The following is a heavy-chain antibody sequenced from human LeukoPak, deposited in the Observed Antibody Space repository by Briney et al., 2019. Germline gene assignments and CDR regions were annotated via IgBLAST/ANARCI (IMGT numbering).Heavy chain of an antibody. V-gene: IGHV3-23*01. D-gene: IGHD3-22*01. CDR3: ARPAGSHYYDSSGYYFDY. CDR1: GFTFSNAW. CDR2: ISTSGGGT. J-gene: IGHJ4*02. Sequence: GGSLRLSCATSGFTFSNAWMNWVRQAPGKGLEWVSAISTSGGGTYFTDSVKGRFTISRDNSKNTLYLQMNSLRADDTAVYYCARPAGSHYYDSSGYYFDYWGQGTLVTVSS.